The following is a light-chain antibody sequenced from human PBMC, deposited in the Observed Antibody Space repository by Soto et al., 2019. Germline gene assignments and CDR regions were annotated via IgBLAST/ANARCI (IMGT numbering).Light chain of an antibody. CDR1: QSIGNF. V-gene: IGKV1-39*01. J-gene: IGKJ4*01. CDR3: QHSYSTPLT. CDR2: SAS. Sequence: PCASVGDRGRLHLRASQSIGNFLNWYQQKLGRAPKLLISSASSLQSGVPARFRGSGSGTTFTLTISSLQPEDFAIYYCQHSYSTPLTFGGGTKVDNK.